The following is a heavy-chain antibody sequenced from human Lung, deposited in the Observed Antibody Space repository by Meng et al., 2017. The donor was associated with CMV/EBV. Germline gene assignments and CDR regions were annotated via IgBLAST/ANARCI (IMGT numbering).Heavy chain of an antibody. CDR3: ASDSYSSSYPYSHYLGMDV. Sequence: SXTXSLXCTVSGCSVSSGSFYWSWIRQPPAKGLEWIGYIYYSGSTKYNPSLKSRVTISVDMFKNQFSLKLSSVTAADTAVYYCASDSYSSSYPYSHYLGMDVWGQGTTVTVSS. D-gene: IGHD6-6*01. CDR1: GCSVSSGSFY. J-gene: IGHJ6*02. V-gene: IGHV4-61*01. CDR2: IYYSGST.